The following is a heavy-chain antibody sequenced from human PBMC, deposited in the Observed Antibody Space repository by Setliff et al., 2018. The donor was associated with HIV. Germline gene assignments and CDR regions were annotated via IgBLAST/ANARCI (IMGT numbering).Heavy chain of an antibody. CDR1: GYTFTGYD. Sequence: RASVMVSCKASGYTFTGYDIHWVRQAPGQGLEWMGRISPNSGDTNYAQKFQGRVAMTRDTSISTAYMDLTRLRSDDTAVYYCAREDHYDRFLDHWGQGALVTVSS. CDR3: AREDHYDRFLDH. CDR2: ISPNSGDT. V-gene: IGHV1-2*06. D-gene: IGHD3-22*01. J-gene: IGHJ5*02.